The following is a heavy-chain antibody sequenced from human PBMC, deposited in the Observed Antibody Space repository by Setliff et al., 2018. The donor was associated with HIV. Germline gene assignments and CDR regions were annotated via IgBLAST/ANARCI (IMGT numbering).Heavy chain of an antibody. V-gene: IGHV3-21*01. CDR2: ISSSSTYI. Sequence: GGSLRLSCAASGFTFSSYSMDWVRQAPGKGLEWVSSISSSSTYIYYADSVRGRSTISRDNAKNSLYLQMNSLRAEDTAVYYCARVGVGATVFFDYWGQGTLVTVSS. CDR3: ARVGVGATVFFDY. J-gene: IGHJ4*02. D-gene: IGHD1-26*01. CDR1: GFTFSSYS.